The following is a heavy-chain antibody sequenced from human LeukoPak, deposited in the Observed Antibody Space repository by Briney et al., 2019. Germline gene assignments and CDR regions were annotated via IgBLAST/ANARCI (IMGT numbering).Heavy chain of an antibody. CDR3: AKGDYYDSSGPWGY. D-gene: IGHD3-22*01. CDR1: GFTFSNYA. Sequence: GSLRLSCAASGFTFSNYAMTWVRQAPGKGLEWVSAISGSGGSTYHADSVEGRFTISRDNSKNTLYLQMNSLRAEDTAVYYCAKGDYYDSSGPWGYWGQGTLVTVSS. CDR2: ISGSGGST. J-gene: IGHJ4*02. V-gene: IGHV3-23*01.